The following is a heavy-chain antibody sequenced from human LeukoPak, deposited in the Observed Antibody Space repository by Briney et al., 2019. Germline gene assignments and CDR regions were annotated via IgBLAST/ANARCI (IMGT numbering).Heavy chain of an antibody. Sequence: ASLKVSCKASGYTFTAYYIHWVRRAPGQGLEWMGWINPNSGGTESAQKFQGRVTMTRDTSISTAYMELSRLRSDDTAVYYCTRDHCTSINCYEYNYYGMGVWGQGTTVTVSS. V-gene: IGHV1-2*02. CDR3: TRDHCTSINCYEYNYYGMGV. CDR2: INPNSGGT. J-gene: IGHJ6*02. CDR1: GYTFTAYY. D-gene: IGHD2-2*01.